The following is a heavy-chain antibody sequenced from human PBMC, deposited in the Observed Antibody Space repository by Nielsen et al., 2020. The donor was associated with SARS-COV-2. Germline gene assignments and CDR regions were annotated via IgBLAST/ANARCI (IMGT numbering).Heavy chain of an antibody. D-gene: IGHD5-24*01. CDR2: INPNSGGT. CDR3: ARELRVGMAINGAFDI. CDR1: GYTFTGYY. J-gene: IGHJ3*02. V-gene: IGHV1-2*02. Sequence: ASVKVSCKASGYTFTGYYIHWVRQAPGQGLEWMGWINPNSGGTDYAEKFQGRVSMTRDTSIGTVYMELTRLRSDDTAVFYCARELRVGMAINGAFDIWGQGTMVTVSS.